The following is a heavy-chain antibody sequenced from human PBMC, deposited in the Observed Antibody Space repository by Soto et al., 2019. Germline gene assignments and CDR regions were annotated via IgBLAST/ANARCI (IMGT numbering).Heavy chain of an antibody. J-gene: IGHJ5*02. D-gene: IGHD3-16*01. CDR2: MYYNGNI. V-gene: IGHV4-59*01. CDR1: SAAIRIYY. Sequence: VTLSQAWIVTSAAIRIYYWTWVRQSPEKGLEWIGYMYYNGNINYNPSLKSRVTISIDTSKNQFSLTLKSVTAADSAVYYCASGVNWFATWRQGVLVT. CDR3: ASGVNWFAT.